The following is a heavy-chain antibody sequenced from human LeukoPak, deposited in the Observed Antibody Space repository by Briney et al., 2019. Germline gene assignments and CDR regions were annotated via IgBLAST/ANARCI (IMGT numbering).Heavy chain of an antibody. J-gene: IGHJ4*02. CDR3: AKGIVIVPAVVGY. D-gene: IGHD2-2*01. V-gene: IGHV3-30*02. CDR2: IRYDGSNK. Sequence: GGSLRLSCAASGFTFSSYGMHWVRQAPGKGLDWLAFIRYDGSNKYYADSVKGRFTISRDNSKNTLYLQMNSLRAEDTAMYYCAKGIVIVPAVVGYWGQGTLVTVSS. CDR1: GFTFSSYG.